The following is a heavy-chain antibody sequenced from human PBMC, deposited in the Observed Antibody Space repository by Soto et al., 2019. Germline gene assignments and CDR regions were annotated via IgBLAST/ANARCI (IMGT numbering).Heavy chain of an antibody. Sequence: GGSLRLSCAASGFTFSTYWMNWARQAPGKGLEWVAHIKQDGSEKNYGDSVKGRFTISRDNAKNSLYLQLDSLRVEDTAVYYWARDWDTWGQGTLVTVSS. J-gene: IGHJ5*02. V-gene: IGHV3-7*01. CDR1: GFTFSTYW. D-gene: IGHD1-26*01. CDR3: ARDWDT. CDR2: IKQDGSEK.